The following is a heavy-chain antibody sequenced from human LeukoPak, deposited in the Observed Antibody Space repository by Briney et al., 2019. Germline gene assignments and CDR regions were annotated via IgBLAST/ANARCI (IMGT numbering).Heavy chain of an antibody. Sequence: GGSLRLSCAASGFTFSGHAMSWVRQAPGKGLEWVSAVVGGGGTTFYADSVKGRFTISRDNSKNTVYLQMNSLRGEDTAVYYCAKARLSTGWAYNDYWGQGTLVTVSS. V-gene: IGHV3-23*01. CDR3: AKARLSTGWAYNDY. CDR2: VVGGGGTT. J-gene: IGHJ4*02. CDR1: GFTFSGHA. D-gene: IGHD6-19*01.